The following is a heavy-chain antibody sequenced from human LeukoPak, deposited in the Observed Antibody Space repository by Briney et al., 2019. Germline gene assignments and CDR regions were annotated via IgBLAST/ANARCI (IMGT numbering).Heavy chain of an antibody. Sequence: GASVKVSCKASGGTFSSYAISRVRQAPGQGLEWMGGIIPIFGTANYAQKFQGRVTITADESTSTAYMELSSLRSEDTAVYYCARAPARAEHLFDYWGQGALVTVSS. CDR3: ARAPARAEHLFDY. CDR2: IIPIFGTA. V-gene: IGHV1-69*13. CDR1: GGTFSSYA. J-gene: IGHJ4*02.